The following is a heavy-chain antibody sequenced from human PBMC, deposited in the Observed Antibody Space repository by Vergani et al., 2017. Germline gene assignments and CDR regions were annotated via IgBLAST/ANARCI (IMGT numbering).Heavy chain of an antibody. D-gene: IGHD4-23*01. CDR2: IYYSGST. V-gene: IGHV4-30-4*01. Sequence: QVQLQQWGPGLVKPSQTLSLTCTVSGGSISSGDYYWSWIRQPPGKGLEWIGYIYYSGSTYYNPSLKSRVTISVDTSKNQFSLKLSSVTAADTAVYYCARGRDGGNYFDYWGQGTLVTVSS. CDR1: GGSISSGDYY. J-gene: IGHJ4*02. CDR3: ARGRDGGNYFDY.